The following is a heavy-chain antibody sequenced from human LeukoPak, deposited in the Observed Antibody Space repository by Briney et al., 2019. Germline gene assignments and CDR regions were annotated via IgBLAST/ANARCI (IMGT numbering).Heavy chain of an antibody. Sequence: VASVKVSCKASGYTFTRHYMNWVRQAPGQGLEWMGKINPSSGGTGYAQKFQGRVTMTMDMSITTVYMELSSLRSDDSAVYYCAREFELVSPFDFWGQGTLLTVSS. D-gene: IGHD2-8*01. V-gene: IGHV1-46*01. CDR1: GYTFTRHY. CDR2: INPSSGGT. J-gene: IGHJ4*02. CDR3: AREFELVSPFDF.